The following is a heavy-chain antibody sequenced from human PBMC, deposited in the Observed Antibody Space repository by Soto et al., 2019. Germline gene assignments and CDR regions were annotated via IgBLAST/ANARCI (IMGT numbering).Heavy chain of an antibody. Sequence: PSETLSLTGAVSGGSLSSSDCWSWVRQPPGKALEWLGEIFYSGSTKYNPSLNSRVTISADQSKNHLSLRLSSVTAADTAVYYCVSHGGDHYYHDSFGQGSLVPFSS. CDR1: GGSLSSSDC. V-gene: IGHV4-4*02. CDR2: IFYSGST. D-gene: IGHD1-26*01. CDR3: VSHGGDHYYHDS. J-gene: IGHJ5*01.